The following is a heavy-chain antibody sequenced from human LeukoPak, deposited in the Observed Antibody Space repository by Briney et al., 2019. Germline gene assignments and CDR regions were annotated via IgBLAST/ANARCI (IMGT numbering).Heavy chain of an antibody. Sequence: GGSLRLSCAASGFTFSSYAMSWVRQAPGKGLEWVSAISGSGGSTYYADSVKGRFTISRDNSKNTLYLQMNSLRAEDTAVYYCAIPPDYHDSTRSDPWGQGTLVTVSS. CDR1: GFTFSSYA. CDR2: ISGSGGST. V-gene: IGHV3-23*01. CDR3: AIPPDYHDSTRSDP. D-gene: IGHD3-22*01. J-gene: IGHJ5*02.